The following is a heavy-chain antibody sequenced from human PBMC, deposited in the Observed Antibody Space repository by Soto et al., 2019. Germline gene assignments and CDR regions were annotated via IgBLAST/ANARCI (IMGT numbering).Heavy chain of an antibody. J-gene: IGHJ5*02. V-gene: IGHV1-8*01. D-gene: IGHD2-15*01. Sequence: ASVEISSKASGSTLTSYDINWVRQAPVPGIYWVEWINPTSEYTAHAQKFQGRVTLTREISTATAYMELSSLTSEDTAVYFCARQVHPGYSSAWGPGTKVTVSS. CDR3: ARQVHPGYSSA. CDR2: INPTSEYT. CDR1: GSTLTSYD.